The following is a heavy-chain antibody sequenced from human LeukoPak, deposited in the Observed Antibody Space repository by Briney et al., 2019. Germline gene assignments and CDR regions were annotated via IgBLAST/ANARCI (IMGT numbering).Heavy chain of an antibody. J-gene: IGHJ3*02. CDR2: INHSGST. CDR1: GGSISSGGYY. V-gene: IGHV4-39*07. D-gene: IGHD1-14*01. CDR3: ARFPRKAFDI. Sequence: SETLSLTCTVSGGSISSGGYYWSWIRQPPGKGLEWIGEINHSGSTNYNPSLKSRVTISVDTSKNQFSLKLSSVTAADTAVYYCARFPRKAFDIWGQGTMVTVSS.